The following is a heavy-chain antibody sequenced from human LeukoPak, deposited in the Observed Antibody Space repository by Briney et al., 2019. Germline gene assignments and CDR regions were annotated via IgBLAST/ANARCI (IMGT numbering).Heavy chain of an antibody. CDR2: IYDSGST. D-gene: IGHD6-13*01. J-gene: IGHJ3*02. Sequence: SETLSLTCTVSGGSISSYYWSWIRQPPGKGLEWIGYIYDSGSTDYNPSLKSRVTISVDTSKNQFSLKLSSVTAADTAVYYCARAVAAGVDAFDIWGQGTMVTVSS. CDR3: ARAVAAGVDAFDI. CDR1: GGSISSYY. V-gene: IGHV4-59*01.